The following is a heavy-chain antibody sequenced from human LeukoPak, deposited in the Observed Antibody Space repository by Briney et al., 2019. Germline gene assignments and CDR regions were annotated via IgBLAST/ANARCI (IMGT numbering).Heavy chain of an antibody. CDR1: GFTFSSYS. D-gene: IGHD2-15*01. CDR2: ISSSSSYI. Sequence: PGRSLRLSCAASGFTFSSYSMNWVRQAPGKGLEWVSSISSSSSYIYYADSVKGRFTISRDNAKNSLYLQMNSLRAEDTAVYYCAREARGYCSGGSCYPDAFDIWGQGTMVTVSS. J-gene: IGHJ3*02. CDR3: AREARGYCSGGSCYPDAFDI. V-gene: IGHV3-21*01.